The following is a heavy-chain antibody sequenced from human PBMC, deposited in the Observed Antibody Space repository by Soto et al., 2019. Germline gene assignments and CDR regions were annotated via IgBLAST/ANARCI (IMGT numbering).Heavy chain of an antibody. CDR3: ARGLSRSGSYWFDY. J-gene: IGHJ4*02. D-gene: IGHD1-26*01. CDR1: GYTFTSYD. CDR2: MNPNSGNT. Sequence: QVQLVQSGAEVKKPGASVKVTCKASGYTFTSYDINWVRQATGQGLEWMGWMNPNSGNTGYAQKFQGRVTMTRKTSISTAYMELSSLRSEDTAVYYCARGLSRSGSYWFDYWGQGTLVTVSS. V-gene: IGHV1-8*01.